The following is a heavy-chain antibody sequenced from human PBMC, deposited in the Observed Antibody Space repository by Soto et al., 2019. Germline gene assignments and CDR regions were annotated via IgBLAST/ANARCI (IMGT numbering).Heavy chain of an antibody. Sequence: GGSLRLSCAASGFTFSSCAMSWVRQAPGKGLEWVSAISGSGGSTYYADSVKGRFTISRDNSKNTLYLQMNSLRAEDTAVYYCAKGPIFGVVITGDYYMDVWGKGSTVTVSS. V-gene: IGHV3-23*01. CDR3: AKGPIFGVVITGDYYMDV. D-gene: IGHD3-3*01. J-gene: IGHJ6*03. CDR2: ISGSGGST. CDR1: GFTFSSCA.